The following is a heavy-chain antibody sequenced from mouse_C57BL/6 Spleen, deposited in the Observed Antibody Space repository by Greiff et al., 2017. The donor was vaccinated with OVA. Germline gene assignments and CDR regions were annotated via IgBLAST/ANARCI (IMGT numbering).Heavy chain of an antibody. CDR2: IYPSDSET. V-gene: IGHV1-61*01. CDR1: GYTFTSYW. D-gene: IGHD2-2*01. Sequence: QVQLQQPGAELVRPGSSVKLSCKASGYTFTSYWMDWVKQRPGQGLEWIGNIYPSDSETNYNQKFKDKATLTVDKSSSTAYMQLSSLTSEDSAVYCYARYMVRTGEFAYWGQGTLVTVSA. CDR3: ARYMVRTGEFAY. J-gene: IGHJ3*01.